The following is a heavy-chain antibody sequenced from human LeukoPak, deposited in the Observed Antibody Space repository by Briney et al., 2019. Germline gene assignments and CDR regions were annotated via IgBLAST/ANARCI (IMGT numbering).Heavy chain of an antibody. CDR1: GYTFTGYS. V-gene: IGHV1-2*02. D-gene: IGHD2-21*02. J-gene: IGHJ4*02. CDR2: INLKSGGT. Sequence: VASVKVSCKASGYTFTGYSIHWVRQAPGQGLKWMGWINLKSGGTNYAQKFQARVTMTRETSISTAYMELSRLRSDDTAVYYCAREVFPIAYCGGDCYSALDYWGQGTLVTVSS. CDR3: AREVFPIAYCGGDCYSALDY.